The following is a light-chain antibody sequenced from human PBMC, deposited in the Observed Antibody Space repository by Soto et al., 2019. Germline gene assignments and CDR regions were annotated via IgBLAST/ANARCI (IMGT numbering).Light chain of an antibody. J-gene: IGKJ2*01. CDR3: QQSYGSPYT. CDR1: QTINSY. V-gene: IGKV1-39*01. CDR2: VAS. Sequence: DIQMTQSPSSLSASVGDAATTTCRASQTINSYLNWYQQRPGKAPKLLICVASTLQSGVPLRFSGSGFGTDFTLTITSVQPEDFATYYCQQSYGSPYTFGQGTKLEIK.